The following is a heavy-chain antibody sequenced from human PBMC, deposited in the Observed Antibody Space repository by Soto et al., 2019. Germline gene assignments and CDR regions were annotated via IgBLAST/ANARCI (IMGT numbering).Heavy chain of an antibody. CDR1: GFTFSSYS. D-gene: IGHD1-26*01. CDR2: ISSSSSTI. Sequence: EVQLVEFGGGLVQPGGSLRLSCAASGFTFSSYSMNWVRQAPGKGLEWVSYISSSSSTIYYADSVKGRFTISRDNAKNSLYLQMNSLRAEDTAVYYCARFAVGATFDYWGQGTLVTVSS. CDR3: ARFAVGATFDY. V-gene: IGHV3-48*01. J-gene: IGHJ4*02.